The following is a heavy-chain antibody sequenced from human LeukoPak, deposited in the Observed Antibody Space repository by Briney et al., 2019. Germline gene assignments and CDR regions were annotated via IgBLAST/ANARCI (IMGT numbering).Heavy chain of an antibody. Sequence: GGSLRLSCAASGFTFSSYWMHWVRQGPGKGLVWVSRINSDGSSTNYADSVKGRFTISRDNANNTLYLQVNSLRAEDTAVYYCARGSNWGSLFDYWGQGTLVTVSS. CDR2: INSDGSST. J-gene: IGHJ4*02. D-gene: IGHD7-27*01. V-gene: IGHV3-74*01. CDR1: GFTFSSYW. CDR3: ARGSNWGSLFDY.